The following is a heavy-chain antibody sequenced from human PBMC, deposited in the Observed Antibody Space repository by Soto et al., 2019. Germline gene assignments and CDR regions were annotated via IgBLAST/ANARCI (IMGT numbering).Heavy chain of an antibody. D-gene: IGHD3-22*01. V-gene: IGHV3-23*01. J-gene: IGHJ4*02. Sequence: GGSLRLSCAASGFTFSNYAMSWVRQAPGKGLEWVSAIIDSGGNTYYEDSVKGRFTISRDNSKNTLYLQMNSLRAEDTAVYYCAKGAGYDSSGYYYALFDSWGQGALVTVSS. CDR2: IIDSGGNT. CDR3: AKGAGYDSSGYYYALFDS. CDR1: GFTFSNYA.